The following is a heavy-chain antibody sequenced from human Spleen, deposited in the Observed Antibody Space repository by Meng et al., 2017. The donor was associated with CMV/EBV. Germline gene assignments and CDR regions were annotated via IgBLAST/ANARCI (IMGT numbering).Heavy chain of an antibody. CDR1: GGSISSSSYY. V-gene: IGHV4-39*07. CDR3: ARSTGTTRTGFDY. D-gene: IGHD1-7*01. Sequence: GSLRLSCTVSGGSISSSSYYWGWIRQPPGKGLEWLGSIYYSGSTYYNPSLKSRVTISLDTSKNQFSLKLSSVTAADTAVYYCARSTGTTRTGFDYWGQGTLVTVSS. J-gene: IGHJ4*02. CDR2: IYYSGST.